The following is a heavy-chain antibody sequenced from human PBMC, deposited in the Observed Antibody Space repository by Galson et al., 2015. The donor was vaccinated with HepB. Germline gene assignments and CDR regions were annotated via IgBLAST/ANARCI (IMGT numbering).Heavy chain of an antibody. Sequence: SLRLSCAASGFTFSSYEMNWVRQAPGKGLEWVSYISSSGSTIYYADSVKGRFTISRDNAKNSLYLQMNSLRSEDTAVYYCARGAGVVVAATPEDLGMDVRGKGTTVTVSS. J-gene: IGHJ6*04. D-gene: IGHD2-15*01. V-gene: IGHV3-48*03. CDR2: ISSSGSTI. CDR1: GFTFSSYE. CDR3: ARGAGVVVAATPEDLGMDV.